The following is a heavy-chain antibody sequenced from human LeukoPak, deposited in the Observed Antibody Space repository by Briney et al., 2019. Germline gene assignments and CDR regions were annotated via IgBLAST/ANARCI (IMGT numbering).Heavy chain of an antibody. D-gene: IGHD3-10*01. Sequence: NPGGSLRLSCAASGSTFSDYYMSWIRQAPGKGLEWVSYISSSGSTIYYADSVKGRFTISRDNAKNSLYLQMNSLRAEDTAVYYCARWYGSGSYYGQDYFDYWGQGTLVTVSS. V-gene: IGHV3-11*01. CDR2: ISSSGSTI. CDR3: ARWYGSGSYYGQDYFDY. CDR1: GSTFSDYY. J-gene: IGHJ4*02.